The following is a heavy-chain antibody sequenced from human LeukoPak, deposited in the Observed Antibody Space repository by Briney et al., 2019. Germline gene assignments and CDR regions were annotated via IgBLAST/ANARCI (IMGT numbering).Heavy chain of an antibody. V-gene: IGHV4-39*01. D-gene: IGHD3-10*02. Sequence: SETLSLTCTISGGSISSGSYYWGWIRQPPGKGLEWIGSLHYSGSTYYNPSLKGRVTMSVDTSKNQFSLKLSSVTAADTAVYYCARNVFVAFDIWGQGTMVTVSS. CDR2: LHYSGST. CDR3: ARNVFVAFDI. J-gene: IGHJ3*02. CDR1: GGSISSGSYY.